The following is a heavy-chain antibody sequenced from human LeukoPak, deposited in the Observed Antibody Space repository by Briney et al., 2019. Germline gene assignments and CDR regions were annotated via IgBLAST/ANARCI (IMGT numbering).Heavy chain of an antibody. D-gene: IGHD1-7*01. Sequence: ASVKVSCKASGGTFSSNAISWVRQAPGQGLEWMGGINPFFGTANYAQKFQGRVTITADESTSTAHMELSSLRSEDTAVYYCARLTGTTFYYYMDVWGKGTTVTVSS. CDR3: ARLTGTTFYYYMDV. CDR2: INPFFGTA. J-gene: IGHJ6*03. CDR1: GGTFSSNA. V-gene: IGHV1-69*13.